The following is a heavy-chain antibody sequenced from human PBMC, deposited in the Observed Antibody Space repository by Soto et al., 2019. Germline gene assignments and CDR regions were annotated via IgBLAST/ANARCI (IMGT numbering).Heavy chain of an antibody. CDR2: ISGGGGNT. CDR1: GFTFSTYA. CDR3: AKAEGGWFFDF. J-gene: IGHJ4*02. V-gene: IGHV3-23*01. D-gene: IGHD2-15*01. Sequence: EVQLLESGGDLVQPGGSLRLSCAASGFTFSTYAMNWVRQAQGKGLEWVSTISGGGGNTDYADSVKGRFTISRDNSENTLYLQLNSLRADDTAVYYCAKAEGGWFFDFWGQGTLVAVSS.